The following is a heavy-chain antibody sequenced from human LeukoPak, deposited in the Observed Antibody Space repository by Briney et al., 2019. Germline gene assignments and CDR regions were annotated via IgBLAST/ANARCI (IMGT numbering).Heavy chain of an antibody. J-gene: IGHJ4*02. V-gene: IGHV3-11*04. CDR1: GFTFSDYY. CDR3: AGGEYSSSTDY. CDR2: ISSSGSTI. D-gene: IGHD6-6*01. Sequence: GGSLRLSCGASGFTFSDYYMSWIRQAPGKGLEWVSYISSSGSTIYYADSVKGRFTISRDNAKNSLYLQMNSLRAEDTAVYYCAGGEYSSSTDYWGQGTLVTVSS.